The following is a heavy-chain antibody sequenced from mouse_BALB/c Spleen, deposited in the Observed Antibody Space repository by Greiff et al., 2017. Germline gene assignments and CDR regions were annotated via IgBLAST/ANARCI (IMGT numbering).Heavy chain of an antibody. J-gene: IGHJ2*01. CDR2: ISSGGSYT. Sequence: EVKLMESGGGLVKPGGSLKLSCAASGFTFSSYAMSWVRQSPEKRLEWVAEISSGGSYTYYPDTVTGRFTISRDNAKNTLYLEMSSLRSEDTAMYYCARDGYYGSSYFDYWGQGTTLTVSS. V-gene: IGHV5-9-4*01. D-gene: IGHD1-1*01. CDR3: ARDGYYGSSYFDY. CDR1: GFTFSSYA.